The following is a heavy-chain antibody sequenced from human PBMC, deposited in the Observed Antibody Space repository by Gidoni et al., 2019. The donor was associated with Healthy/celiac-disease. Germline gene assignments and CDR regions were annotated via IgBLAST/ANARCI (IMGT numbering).Heavy chain of an antibody. CDR1: GGSISSYY. Sequence: QVQLQESRPGLVKPSETLSLTCTVSGGSISSYYWRWIRQPPGKGLEWIGYIYYSGSTNYNPSLKNRVTISVDTSKNQFSLKLSSVTAADTAVYYCARQSGFWSGAPARSSGMDVWGQGTTVTVSS. D-gene: IGHD3-3*01. V-gene: IGHV4-59*08. CDR2: IYYSGST. J-gene: IGHJ6*02. CDR3: ARQSGFWSGAPARSSGMDV.